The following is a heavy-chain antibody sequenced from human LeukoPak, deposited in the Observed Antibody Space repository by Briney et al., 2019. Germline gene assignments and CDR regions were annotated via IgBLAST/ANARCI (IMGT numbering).Heavy chain of an antibody. Sequence: PGESLKISCKGSGYIFTHNWIGWVRQMPGKGLEWMGIIYPGDSDTRYSPSFAGQVTISVDKSISTAYLQWSSLKASDTAMYYCARQTRDGSGSRGYSFDFWGQGTLVTVSS. J-gene: IGHJ4*02. CDR3: ARQTRDGSGSRGYSFDF. CDR1: GYIFTHNW. V-gene: IGHV5-51*01. CDR2: IYPGDSDT. D-gene: IGHD3-10*01.